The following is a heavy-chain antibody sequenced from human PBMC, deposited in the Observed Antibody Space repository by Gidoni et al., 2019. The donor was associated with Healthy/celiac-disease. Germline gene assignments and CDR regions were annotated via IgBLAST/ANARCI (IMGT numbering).Heavy chain of an antibody. Sequence: EVQLVASGGGLVQPGGSLRLSCAASGFTVSSHYMSWVRQAPGKGLEWVSVIYSGGSTYYADSVKGRFTISRDNSKNTLYLQMNSLRAEDTAVYYCARDQKKDYYDSSGYSDYWGQGTLVTVSS. J-gene: IGHJ4*02. CDR3: ARDQKKDYYDSSGYSDY. CDR2: IYSGGST. CDR1: GFTVSSHY. V-gene: IGHV3-66*02. D-gene: IGHD3-22*01.